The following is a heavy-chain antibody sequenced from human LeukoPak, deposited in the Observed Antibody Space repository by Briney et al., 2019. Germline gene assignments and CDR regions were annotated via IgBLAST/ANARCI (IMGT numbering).Heavy chain of an antibody. J-gene: IGHJ3*02. Sequence: GGSLRLFCAASGFTFSRYWMHWVRQVPGQGLVWVSQINSDGSSTTYAESVKGRFTISRDNTRNTLFLQMDCLRAEDTAVYYCVKDEVLRYLDWSKGPFDIWGQGTMVTVSS. CDR2: INSDGSST. D-gene: IGHD3-9*01. V-gene: IGHV3-74*01. CDR1: GFTFSRYW. CDR3: VKDEVLRYLDWSKGPFDI.